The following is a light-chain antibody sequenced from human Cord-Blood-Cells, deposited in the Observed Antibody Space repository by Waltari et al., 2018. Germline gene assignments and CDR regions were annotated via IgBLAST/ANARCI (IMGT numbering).Light chain of an antibody. CDR2: WAS. V-gene: IGKV4-1*01. CDR3: QQYYSTPWT. J-gene: IGKJ1*01. CDR1: QSVLYSSNNKNY. Sequence: DIVMTQSPDSLAVSLGQRATINCKYNQSVLYSSNNKNYLAWYQQKPGQPPKLLIYWASTRESGVPDRFSGSGSGTDFTLTISSLQAEDVAVYYCQQYYSTPWTFGQGTKVEIK.